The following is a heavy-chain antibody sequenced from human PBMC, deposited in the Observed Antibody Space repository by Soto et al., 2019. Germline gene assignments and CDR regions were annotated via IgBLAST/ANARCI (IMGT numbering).Heavy chain of an antibody. J-gene: IGHJ6*03. V-gene: IGHV4-59*08. CDR2: IYYSGST. CDR3: ARHLSDFWSGYLYYYYYMDV. D-gene: IGHD3-3*01. CDR1: GGSISSYY. Sequence: SETLSLTCTVSGGSISSYYWSWIRQPPGKGLEWIGYIYYSGSTNYNPSLKSRVTISVDTSKNQFSLKLSSVTAADTAVYYCARHLSDFWSGYLYYYYYMDVWGKGTTVTVSS.